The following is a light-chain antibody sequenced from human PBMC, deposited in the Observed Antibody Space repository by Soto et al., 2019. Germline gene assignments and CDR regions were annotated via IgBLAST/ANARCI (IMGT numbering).Light chain of an antibody. Sequence: QSALTQPASVSGSPGQSITISCTGSRSDAGGYNYVSWYQHHPGKAPKLMIYEVSNRPSGVSNRFSGSNSGNTASLTISGLQAEDEADYYCSSYTSSSTPYVFGTGTKVTVL. CDR3: SSYTSSSTPYV. J-gene: IGLJ1*01. CDR2: EVS. V-gene: IGLV2-14*01. CDR1: RSDAGGYNY.